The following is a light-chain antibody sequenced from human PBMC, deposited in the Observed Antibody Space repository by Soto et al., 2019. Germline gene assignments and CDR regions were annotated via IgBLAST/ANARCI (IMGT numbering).Light chain of an antibody. V-gene: IGKV1-5*01. Sequence: DIQMTQSPSTLSASVGDRVTITCRASQSISNWLAWYQQKPGKAPKFLIYDASTLESGVPSRFSGSGSVTEFTLNISSLQPDDFATYYCQQYNGYSRTFGQGTKVEIK. CDR2: DAS. CDR1: QSISNW. CDR3: QQYNGYSRT. J-gene: IGKJ1*01.